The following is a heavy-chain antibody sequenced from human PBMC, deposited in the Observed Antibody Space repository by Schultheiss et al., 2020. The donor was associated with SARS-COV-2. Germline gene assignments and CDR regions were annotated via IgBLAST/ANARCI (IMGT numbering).Heavy chain of an antibody. Sequence: GESLKISCKASGYTFTSYGISWVRQAPGQGLEWMGWISAYNGNTNYAQKLQGRVTMTTDTSTSTAYMELRSLRSDDTAVYYCARVAEYYDFWSGYSGPLDYWGQGTLVTVSS. J-gene: IGHJ4*02. CDR2: ISAYNGNT. D-gene: IGHD3-3*01. CDR1: GYTFTSYG. CDR3: ARVAEYYDFWSGYSGPLDY. V-gene: IGHV1-18*01.